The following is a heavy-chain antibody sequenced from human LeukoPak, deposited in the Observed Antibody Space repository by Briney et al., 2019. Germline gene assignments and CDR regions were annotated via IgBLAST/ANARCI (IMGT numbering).Heavy chain of an antibody. CDR3: ARDRIPGGWTGYFDY. CDR1: GGSISSGGYS. D-gene: IGHD1-14*01. CDR2: IYYSGST. Sequence: SETLSLTCAVSGGSISSGGYSWSWIRQPPGKGLEWIGYIYYSGSTYYNPSLKSRVTISVDTSKNQFSLKLSSVTAADTAVYYCARDRIPGGWTGYFDYWGQGTLVTVSS. J-gene: IGHJ4*02. V-gene: IGHV4-30-4*07.